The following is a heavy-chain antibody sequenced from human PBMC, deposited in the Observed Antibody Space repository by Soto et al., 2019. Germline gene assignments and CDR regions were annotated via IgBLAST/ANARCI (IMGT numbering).Heavy chain of an antibody. V-gene: IGHV3-23*01. CDR2: ISGSGGST. CDR1: GFTFSSYA. D-gene: IGHD3-3*01. J-gene: IGHJ4*02. Sequence: GGSLRLSCAASGFTFSSYAMSWVRQAPGKGLEWVSAISGSGGSTYYADSVKGRFTISRDNSKNTLYLQMNSLRAEDTAVYYCAIDGGFLEWLTKYYFGYWSQGPRVSAPQ. CDR3: AIDGGFLEWLTKYYFGY.